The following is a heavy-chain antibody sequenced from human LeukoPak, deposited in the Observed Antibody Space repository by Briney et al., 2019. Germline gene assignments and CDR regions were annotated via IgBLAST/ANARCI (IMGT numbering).Heavy chain of an antibody. J-gene: IGHJ4*02. V-gene: IGHV3-23*01. CDR2: ISGSGGGT. CDR1: GVTFSSYV. Sequence: GGSLRLSCEASGVTFSSYVMSWVRQAPGKGPEWVSGISGSGGGTYYADSVKGRFAISRDNSKNTLYLQMNSLRAEDTAVYYCAKGGAARRGYDYWGQGTLVTVSS. D-gene: IGHD6-6*01. CDR3: AKGGAARRGYDY.